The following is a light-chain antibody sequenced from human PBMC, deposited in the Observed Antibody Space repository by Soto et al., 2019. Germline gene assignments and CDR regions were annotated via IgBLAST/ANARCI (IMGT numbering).Light chain of an antibody. CDR2: WAS. CDR3: QQYYNSPIT. CDR1: QSVLYSSNNKNY. J-gene: IGKJ5*01. V-gene: IGKV4-1*01. Sequence: DIVMTQSPDSLAVSLGERATINCKSSQSVLYSSNNKNYLAWYQQKPGQPPKLLIYWASTRESGVPDPFSGSGSGTDFTLTISSLQAEDVAVYYFQQYYNSPITFGQGTRLEIK.